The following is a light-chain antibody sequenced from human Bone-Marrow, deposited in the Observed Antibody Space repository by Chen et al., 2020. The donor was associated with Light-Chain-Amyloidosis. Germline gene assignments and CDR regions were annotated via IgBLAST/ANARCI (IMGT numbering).Light chain of an antibody. CDR1: NIGSTS. J-gene: IGLJ3*02. Sequence: SYVLTQPSSVSVAPGQTATIACGGNNIGSTSVHWYQQTPGQAPLLVVYDDSDRPSGIPERLSGSHSGKTGPLTISRVEAGDEADYYWQVWGRSSDRPVFGGGTKLTVL. V-gene: IGLV3-21*02. CDR2: DDS. CDR3: QVWGRSSDRPV.